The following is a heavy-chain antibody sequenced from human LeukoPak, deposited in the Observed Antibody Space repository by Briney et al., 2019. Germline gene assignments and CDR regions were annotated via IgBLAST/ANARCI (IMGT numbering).Heavy chain of an antibody. CDR1: GFTFSGYA. CDR3: AKSHASIWNVYDY. CDR2: ITAGGDST. Sequence: GGSLRLSCAASGFTFSGYAMSWVRLAPGEGLEWVSGITAGGDSTYYAESVKGRFTISRDNLKNMVFLQMSTLRAEDTAIYYCAKSHASIWNVYDYWGQGTLVTVSS. D-gene: IGHD6-13*01. V-gene: IGHV3-23*01. J-gene: IGHJ4*02.